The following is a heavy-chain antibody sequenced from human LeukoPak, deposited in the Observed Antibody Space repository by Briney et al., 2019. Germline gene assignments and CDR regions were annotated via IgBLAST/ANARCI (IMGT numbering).Heavy chain of an antibody. J-gene: IGHJ4*02. Sequence: PGGSLRLSCAASGFTFSSYGMHWVRQAPGKGLEWVAVIWYDGSNKYYADSVKGRFTISRDNSKNTLYLQMNSLRAEDTAVYYCAKVGDHDYGDCFDYWGQGTLVTVSS. D-gene: IGHD4-17*01. CDR2: IWYDGSNK. CDR1: GFTFSSYG. CDR3: AKVGDHDYGDCFDY. V-gene: IGHV3-33*06.